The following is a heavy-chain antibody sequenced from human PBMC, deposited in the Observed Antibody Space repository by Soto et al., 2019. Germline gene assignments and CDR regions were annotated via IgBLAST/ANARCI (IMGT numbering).Heavy chain of an antibody. Sequence: GASVKVSCKASGYTFTSYGISWVRQAPGQGLEWMGWISAYNGNTNYAQKLQGRVTMTTDTSTSTAYMELRSLRSDDTAVYYCEREPRIVGATSDFDIWGQGTMVTVSS. CDR1: GYTFTSYG. D-gene: IGHD1-26*01. V-gene: IGHV1-18*01. CDR3: EREPRIVGATSDFDI. J-gene: IGHJ3*02. CDR2: ISAYNGNT.